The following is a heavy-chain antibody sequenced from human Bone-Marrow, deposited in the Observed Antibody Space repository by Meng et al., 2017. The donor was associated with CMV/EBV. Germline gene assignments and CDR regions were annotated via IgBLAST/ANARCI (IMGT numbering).Heavy chain of an antibody. CDR1: GGSISSSSYY. J-gene: IGHJ3*02. Sequence: SETLSLTCTVSGGSISSSSYYWGWIRQPPGKGLEWIGSIYYSGSTYYNPSLKSRVTISVDTSKNQFSLKLSSVTAADSDVYYWAVPTSRANGAYDIWGQGTMVTVSS. CDR2: IYYSGST. V-gene: IGHV4-39*07. CDR3: AVPTSRANGAYDI. D-gene: IGHD2-8*01.